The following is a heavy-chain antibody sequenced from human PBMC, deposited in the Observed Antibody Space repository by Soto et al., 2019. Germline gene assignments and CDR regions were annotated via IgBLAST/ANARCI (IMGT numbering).Heavy chain of an antibody. J-gene: IGHJ6*02. Sequence: QVQLVQSGAEVKKPGASVKVSCKASGYTFTSYGISWVRQAPGQGLEWMGWISAYNGNTNYAQKLQGRVTMTTDISTSTAYMELRSLRSDDTAVYYCARANDILTGYFPHYGMDVWGQGTTVTVSS. CDR2: ISAYNGNT. V-gene: IGHV1-18*01. CDR1: GYTFTSYG. D-gene: IGHD3-9*01. CDR3: ARANDILTGYFPHYGMDV.